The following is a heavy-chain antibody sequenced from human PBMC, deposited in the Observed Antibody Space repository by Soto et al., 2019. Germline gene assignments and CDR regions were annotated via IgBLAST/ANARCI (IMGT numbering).Heavy chain of an antibody. CDR3: VRGHKWLVS. V-gene: IGHV3-48*04. Sequence: GGSLSLSCAASGFTFSSYSMNWVRQAPGKGLEYISYITSSSSNIYYADSVRGRFTISRDNAQNSLDLQMDSLTAEDTAVYYCVRGHKWLVSWGQGALVTVSS. J-gene: IGHJ4*02. CDR2: ITSSSSNI. D-gene: IGHD5-12*01. CDR1: GFTFSSYS.